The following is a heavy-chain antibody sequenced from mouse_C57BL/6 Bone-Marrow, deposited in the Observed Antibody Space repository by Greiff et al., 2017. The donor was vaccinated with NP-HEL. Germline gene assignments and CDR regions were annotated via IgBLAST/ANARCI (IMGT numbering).Heavy chain of an antibody. Sequence: QVQLQQSGAELVMPGASVKLSCKASGYTFTSYWMHWVKQRPGQGLEWIGEIDPSDSYTNYNQKFKGKSTLTVDKSSSTAYMQLSSLTSEDSAVYYCARSSYGSSSRYYAMDYWGQGTSVPVSS. CDR1: GYTFTSYW. J-gene: IGHJ4*01. V-gene: IGHV1-69*01. CDR3: ARSSYGSSSRYYAMDY. D-gene: IGHD1-1*01. CDR2: IDPSDSYT.